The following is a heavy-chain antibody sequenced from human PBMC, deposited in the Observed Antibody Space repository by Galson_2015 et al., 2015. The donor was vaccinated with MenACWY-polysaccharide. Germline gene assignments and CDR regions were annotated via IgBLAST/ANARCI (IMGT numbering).Heavy chain of an antibody. CDR1: EFSFSSYP. D-gene: IGHD3-22*01. J-gene: IGHJ4*02. CDR2: ISKSGDRT. CDR3: AKRSERYYYDTSGYYPFDY. V-gene: IGHV3-23*01. Sequence: SLRLSCAASEFSFSSYPMSWVRQAPGKGLEWVSFISKSGDRTNYADSVKGRFTISRDNSKNTLYLQMNSLRAEDTAVYYCAKRSERYYYDTSGYYPFDYWGQGTLVTVSS.